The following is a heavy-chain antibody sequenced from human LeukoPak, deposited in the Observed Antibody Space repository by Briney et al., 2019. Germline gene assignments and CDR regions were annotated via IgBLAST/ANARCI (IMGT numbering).Heavy chain of an antibody. Sequence: SETLSLTCTVSGGSISSYYWSWIRQPPGKGLEWIGYFYYSGSTNYNPSLKSRVTISVDTSKNQFSLKLSSVTAADTAVYYCARTGYSSSSYYYYYMDVWGKGTTVTVSS. J-gene: IGHJ6*03. CDR2: FYYSGST. D-gene: IGHD6-13*01. V-gene: IGHV4-59*01. CDR1: GGSISSYY. CDR3: ARTGYSSSSYYYYYMDV.